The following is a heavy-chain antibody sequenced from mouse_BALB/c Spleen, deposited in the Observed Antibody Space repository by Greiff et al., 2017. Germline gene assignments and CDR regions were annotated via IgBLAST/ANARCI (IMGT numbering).Heavy chain of an antibody. CDR3: ARSGYDWYFDV. J-gene: IGHJ1*01. Sequence: EVQLQESGAELVRPGALVKLSCKASGFNIKDYYMHWVKQRPEQGLEWIGWIDPENGNTIYDPKFQGKASITADTSSNTAYLQLSSLTSEDTAVYYCARSGYDWYFDVWGAGTTVTVSS. D-gene: IGHD3-1*01. CDR1: GFNIKDYY. V-gene: IGHV14-1*02. CDR2: IDPENGNT.